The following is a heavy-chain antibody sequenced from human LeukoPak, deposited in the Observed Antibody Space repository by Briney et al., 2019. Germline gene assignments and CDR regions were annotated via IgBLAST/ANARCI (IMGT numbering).Heavy chain of an antibody. J-gene: IGHJ4*02. Sequence: KFSQTLSLTCAISGDSVSSNTAGWNWIRQSPSSGLEWLGRTYYRSKWYNEYAVSVKSRITINPDTSKNQFSLQLNSMTPEDTAVYYCASRKQWIDYWGQGTLVTVSS. CDR1: GDSVSSNTAG. D-gene: IGHD6-19*01. CDR3: ASRKQWIDY. V-gene: IGHV6-1*01. CDR2: TYYRSKWYN.